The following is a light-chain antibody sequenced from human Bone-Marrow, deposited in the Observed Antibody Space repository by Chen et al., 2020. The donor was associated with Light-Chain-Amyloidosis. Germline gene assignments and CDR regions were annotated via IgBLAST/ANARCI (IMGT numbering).Light chain of an antibody. CDR1: QSILFSSNSENY. V-gene: IGKV4-1*01. J-gene: IGKJ1*01. CDR2: WAS. Sequence: DIVMTQSPDSLAVSLGGRATINCKSSQSILFSSNSENYLAWYQKKPGQPPKLLIYWASTRESGVPDRFSGSGSGTDFTLTISILQAEDVAVYYCQQYYSAPWTFGQGTKVDVK. CDR3: QQYYSAPWT.